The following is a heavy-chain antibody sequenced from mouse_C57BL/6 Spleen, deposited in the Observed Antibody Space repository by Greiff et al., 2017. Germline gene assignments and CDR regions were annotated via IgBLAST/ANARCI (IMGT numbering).Heavy chain of an antibody. J-gene: IGHJ3*01. CDR3: ARSNDGYYLGAY. V-gene: IGHV1-54*01. Sequence: VQLQQSGAELVRPGTSVKVSCKASGYAFTNYLIEWVKQRPGQGLEWIGVINPGSGGTNYNEKFKGKATLTADKSSSTAYMQLSSLTSEDSAVYFCARSNDGYYLGAYWGQGTLVTVSA. D-gene: IGHD2-3*01. CDR2: INPGSGGT. CDR1: GYAFTNYL.